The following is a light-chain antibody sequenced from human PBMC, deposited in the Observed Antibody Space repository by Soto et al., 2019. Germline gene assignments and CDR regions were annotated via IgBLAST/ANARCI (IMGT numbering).Light chain of an antibody. CDR2: EVT. J-gene: IGLJ1*01. CDR1: SSDVGAYNY. CDR3: SSYAGSDNFRV. V-gene: IGLV2-8*01. Sequence: QSALTQPPSASGSPGQSVTISCTGTSSDVGAYNYVSWYQQHPGKALKLIIYEVTKRPSGVPDRFSGSKSGNTASLTVSGLQAEDEADYYCSSYAGSDNFRVFRTGTKVTVL.